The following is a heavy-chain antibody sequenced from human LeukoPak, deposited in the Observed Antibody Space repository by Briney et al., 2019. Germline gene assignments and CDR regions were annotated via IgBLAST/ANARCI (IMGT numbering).Heavy chain of an antibody. J-gene: IGHJ5*02. CDR1: GGTFSSYA. D-gene: IGHD6-13*01. V-gene: IGHV1-69*13. CDR3: ARDRSSSSWISKLGFDP. CDR2: IIPIFGTA. Sequence: ASVKVSCKASGGTFSSYAISWVRQAPGQGLEWMGGIIPIFGTANYAQKFQGRVTITADESTSTAYMELRSLRSDDTAVYYCARDRSSSSWISKLGFDPWGQGTLVTVSS.